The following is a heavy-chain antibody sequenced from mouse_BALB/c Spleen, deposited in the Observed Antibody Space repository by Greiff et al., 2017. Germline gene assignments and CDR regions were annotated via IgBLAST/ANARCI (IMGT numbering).Heavy chain of an antibody. J-gene: IGHJ1*01. D-gene: IGHD1-1*01. Sequence: EVKLMESGGGLVQPGGSLNLSCAASGFTFSSYTMSWVRQTPEKRLEWVAYISNGGGSTYYPDTVKGRFTISRDNAKNTLYLQMSSLKSEDTAMYYCARLSGSSYVWYFDVWGAGTTVTVSS. CDR3: ARLSGSSYVWYFDV. V-gene: IGHV5-12-2*01. CDR1: GFTFSSYT. CDR2: ISNGGGST.